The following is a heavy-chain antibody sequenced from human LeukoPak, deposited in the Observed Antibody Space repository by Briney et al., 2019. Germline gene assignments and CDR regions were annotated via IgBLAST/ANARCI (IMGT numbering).Heavy chain of an antibody. D-gene: IGHD6-19*01. Sequence: GGSLRLSCAASGFTFSSYAMSWVRQAPGKGLEWVSAISGSGGSTYYADSVKGRFTISRDNSKNTLYLQMNSLRAEDTAVYYCAKIFPGIAVAGQYYFDYWGQGTLVTVSS. V-gene: IGHV3-23*01. CDR2: ISGSGGST. CDR1: GFTFSSYA. J-gene: IGHJ4*02. CDR3: AKIFPGIAVAGQYYFDY.